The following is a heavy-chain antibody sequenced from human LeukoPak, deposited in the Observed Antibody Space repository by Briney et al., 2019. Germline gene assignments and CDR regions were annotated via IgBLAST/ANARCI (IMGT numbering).Heavy chain of an antibody. J-gene: IGHJ4*02. CDR3: ARDGQVAYYYDSSGSNGEGY. Sequence: GGSLRLSCAASGFTFSSYAMSWVRQAPGKGLEWVSYISSSSSTIYYADSVKGRFTISRDNAKNSLYLQMNSLRAEDTAVYYCARDGQVAYYYDSSGSNGEGYWGQGTLVTVSS. V-gene: IGHV3-48*01. D-gene: IGHD3-22*01. CDR1: GFTFSSYA. CDR2: ISSSSSTI.